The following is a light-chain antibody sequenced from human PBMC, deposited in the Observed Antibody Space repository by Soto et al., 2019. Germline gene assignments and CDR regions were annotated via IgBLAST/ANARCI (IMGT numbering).Light chain of an antibody. J-gene: IGKJ4*01. V-gene: IGKV1-5*03. Sequence: DIQMTQSPSTLSASVGDRVTITCRASLSISNSLAWYQQKPGKAPNLLIYKASSLETGVPSRFSGSGSGTEFTLTISSLQPDDVATYYCRQYVSYPVTFGGGTKVEMK. CDR1: LSISNS. CDR3: RQYVSYPVT. CDR2: KAS.